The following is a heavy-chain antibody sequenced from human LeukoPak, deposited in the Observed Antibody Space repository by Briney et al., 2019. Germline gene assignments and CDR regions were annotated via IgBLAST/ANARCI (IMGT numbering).Heavy chain of an antibody. CDR1: GGSISSYY. J-gene: IGHJ3*02. CDR2: IYYSGST. Sequence: SETLSLTCTVSGGSISSYYWSWIRQPPGKGLEWIGYIYYSGSTNYNPSLKSRVTISVDTSKNQFSLKLSSVTAADTAVYYCARAFEDYVWGSYRYAFDIWGQGTMVTVSS. V-gene: IGHV4-59*01. CDR3: ARAFEDYVWGSYRYAFDI. D-gene: IGHD3-16*02.